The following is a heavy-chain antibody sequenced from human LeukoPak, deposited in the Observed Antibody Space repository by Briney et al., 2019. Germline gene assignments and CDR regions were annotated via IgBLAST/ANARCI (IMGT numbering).Heavy chain of an antibody. V-gene: IGHV3-30*04. CDR1: GFTFSSYA. J-gene: IGHJ4*02. D-gene: IGHD3-9*01. CDR2: ISYDGSNK. Sequence: GGSLRLSCAASGFTFSSYAMHWVRQAPGKGLEWVADISYDGSNKYYADSVKGRFTISRDNSKNTLYLQMNSLRAEDTAVYYCARDQVPNFDWLLYPDYWGQGTLVTVSS. CDR3: ARDQVPNFDWLLYPDY.